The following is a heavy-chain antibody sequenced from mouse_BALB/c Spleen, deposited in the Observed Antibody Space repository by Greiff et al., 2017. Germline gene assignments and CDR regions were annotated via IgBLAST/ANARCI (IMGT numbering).Heavy chain of an antibody. CDR1: GFTFSSFG. CDR2: ISSGSSTI. V-gene: IGHV5-17*02. J-gene: IGHJ2*01. Sequence: DVQLVESGGGLVQPGGSRKLSCAASGFTFSSFGMHWVRQAPEKGLEWVAYISSGSSTIYYADTVKGRFTISRDNPKNTLFLQMTSLRSEDTAMYYCAREGSSYDYWGQGTTLTVSS. CDR3: AREGSSYDY. D-gene: IGHD1-1*01.